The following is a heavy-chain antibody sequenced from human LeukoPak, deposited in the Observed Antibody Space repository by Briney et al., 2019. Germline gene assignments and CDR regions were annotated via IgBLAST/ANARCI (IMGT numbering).Heavy chain of an antibody. J-gene: IGHJ4*02. V-gene: IGHV3-7*01. CDR2: INQDGSEK. CDR3: ARPGPDSVY. D-gene: IGHD1-14*01. Sequence: GGSLRLSCAASGFAFSTYWMTWVRQAPGKGLEWVANINQDGSEKYYVDSVKGRFTISRDNAKNSLYLQMNSLRAEDTAVYYCARPGPDSVYWGQGTLVTVSS. CDR1: GFAFSTYW.